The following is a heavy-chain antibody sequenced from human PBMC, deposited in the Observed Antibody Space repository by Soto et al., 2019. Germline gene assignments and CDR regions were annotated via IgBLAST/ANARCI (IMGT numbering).Heavy chain of an antibody. J-gene: IGHJ5*02. D-gene: IGHD3-16*01. CDR2: INSNGGAT. Sequence: GGSLRLSCAASGFTFSGYWMHWVRQAPGEGLVWVSRINSNGGATRYADSVKGRFNISRDNAKNALYLQMDSLRAEDTAVYYCTKKGGGSTNSFFDPWGQGTLVTVSS. V-gene: IGHV3-74*01. CDR3: TKKGGGSTNSFFDP. CDR1: GFTFSGYW.